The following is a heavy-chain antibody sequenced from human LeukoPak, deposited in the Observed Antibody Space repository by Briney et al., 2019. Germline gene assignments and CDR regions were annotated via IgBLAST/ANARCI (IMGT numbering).Heavy chain of an antibody. Sequence: PGGSLRLSCAASGFTFSSSAMSWVRQVPGKGLEWVSAISASGGSTYYADSVKGRFTISRDNSKNTLYLQMNSLRAEDTAVYYCAKDGLAVTHLFDYWGQGALVTVSS. J-gene: IGHJ4*02. CDR3: AKDGLAVTHLFDY. V-gene: IGHV3-23*01. D-gene: IGHD6-19*01. CDR2: ISASGGST. CDR1: GFTFSSSA.